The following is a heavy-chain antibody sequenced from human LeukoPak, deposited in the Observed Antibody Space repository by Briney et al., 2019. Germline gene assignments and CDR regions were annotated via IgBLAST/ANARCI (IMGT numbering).Heavy chain of an antibody. Sequence: GSSVKVSCKASGGTFSSYAISWVRQAPGQGLEWMGGIIPIFGTANHAQKFQGRVTITTDESTSTAYMELSSLRSEDTAVYYCARDRRIVGATRGFDYWGQGTLVTVSS. CDR2: IIPIFGTA. D-gene: IGHD1-26*01. J-gene: IGHJ4*02. CDR3: ARDRRIVGATRGFDY. V-gene: IGHV1-69*05. CDR1: GGTFSSYA.